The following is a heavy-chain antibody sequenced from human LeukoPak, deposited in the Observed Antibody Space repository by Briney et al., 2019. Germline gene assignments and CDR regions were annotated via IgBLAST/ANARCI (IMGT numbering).Heavy chain of an antibody. Sequence: ASVKVSCKVSGYTLTELSMHWVRQAPGKGLEWMGGFDPEDGETIYAQKFQGRVTITEDTSTDTAYMELSSLRSEDTAVYYCATYAYSGRPLDYWGQGTLVTVSS. CDR2: FDPEDGET. J-gene: IGHJ4*02. CDR3: ATYAYSGRPLDY. D-gene: IGHD1-26*01. CDR1: GYTLTELS. V-gene: IGHV1-24*01.